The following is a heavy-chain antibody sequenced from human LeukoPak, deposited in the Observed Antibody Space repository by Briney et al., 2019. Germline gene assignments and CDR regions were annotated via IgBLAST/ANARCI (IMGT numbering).Heavy chain of an antibody. CDR1: GYTFTGYY. Sequence: ASVKVSCKASGYTFTGYYMHWVRQAPGQGLEWMGWINPNSDTLYAQNFQGRVTITRDASISTAYMELSRLRSDDTAVYYCAKDTGNFNLGDHWGQGTQVTVSS. V-gene: IGHV1-2*02. CDR2: INPNSDT. J-gene: IGHJ4*02. D-gene: IGHD5-18*01. CDR3: AKDTGNFNLGDH.